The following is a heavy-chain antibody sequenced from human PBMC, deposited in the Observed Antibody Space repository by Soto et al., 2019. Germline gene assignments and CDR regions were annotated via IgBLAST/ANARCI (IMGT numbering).Heavy chain of an antibody. CDR1: GYTFTSYA. J-gene: IGHJ4*02. CDR2: INAGNGNT. V-gene: IGHV1-3*01. D-gene: IGHD3-3*01. Sequence: ASVKVSCKASGYTFTSYAMHWVRQAPGQRLEWMGWINAGNGNTKYSQKFQGRVTITRDTSASTAYMELSSLRSEDTAVYYCARDFRASPYDFLSGPRGCFVFCGQGT. CDR3: ARDFRASPYDFLSGPRGCFVF.